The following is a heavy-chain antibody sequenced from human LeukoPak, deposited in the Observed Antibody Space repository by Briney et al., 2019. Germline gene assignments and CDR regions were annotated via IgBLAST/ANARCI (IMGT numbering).Heavy chain of an antibody. CDR2: FDPEDGET. D-gene: IGHD1-26*01. V-gene: IGHV1-24*01. CDR1: GYTLTELS. CDR3: ARDRVGATVYYFDY. J-gene: IGHJ4*02. Sequence: ASVKVSCKVSGYTLTELSMHWVRQAPGKGLEWMGGFDPEDGETIYAQKFQGRVTITADKSTSTAYMELSSLRSEDTAVYYCARDRVGATVYYFDYWGQGTLVTVSS.